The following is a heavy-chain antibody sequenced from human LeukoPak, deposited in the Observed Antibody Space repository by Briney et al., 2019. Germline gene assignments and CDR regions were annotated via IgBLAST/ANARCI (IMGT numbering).Heavy chain of an antibody. CDR2: INPNSGGT. CDR3: ARSQDIVVVPAAISGPCNY. J-gene: IGHJ4*02. CDR1: GYTFTGYY. D-gene: IGHD2-2*01. V-gene: IGHV1-2*02. Sequence: ASVKVSCKASGYTFTGYYMHWVRQAPGQGLEWMGWINPNSGGTNYAQKFQGRVTMTRDTSISTAYMELSRLRSDDTAVYYCARSQDIVVVPAAISGPCNYWGQGTLVTVSS.